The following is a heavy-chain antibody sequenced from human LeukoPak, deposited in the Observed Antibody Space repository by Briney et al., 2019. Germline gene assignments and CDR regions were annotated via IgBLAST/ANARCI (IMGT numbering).Heavy chain of an antibody. CDR2: IIPIFGTA. CDR1: GGTFSSYA. Sequence: SVKVSCKASGGTFSSYAISWVRQAPGQGLEWMGGIIPIFGTANYAQKFQGRVTITTDESTSTAYMELSSLRSEDTAVYYCARALLYYVFWSGYYTGLNWFAPWGKGPRVTVSS. J-gene: IGHJ5*02. V-gene: IGHV1-69*05. CDR3: ARALLYYVFWSGYYTGLNWFAP. D-gene: IGHD3-3*01.